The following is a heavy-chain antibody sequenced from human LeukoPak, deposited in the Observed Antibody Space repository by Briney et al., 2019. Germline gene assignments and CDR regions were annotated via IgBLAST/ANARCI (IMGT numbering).Heavy chain of an antibody. CDR2: ISGSGGST. D-gene: IGHD1-26*01. CDR1: GFTFSNYG. J-gene: IGHJ4*02. V-gene: IGHV3-23*01. Sequence: PGGSLRLSCKASGFTFSNYGMSWVRQAPGKGLEWVSGISGSGGSTYYADSVKGRFTVSGDNSKNTLYLQMSSLTAADTAVYYCAKDRSIGTYYTFDHWGQGTLVTVSS. CDR3: AKDRSIGTYYTFDH.